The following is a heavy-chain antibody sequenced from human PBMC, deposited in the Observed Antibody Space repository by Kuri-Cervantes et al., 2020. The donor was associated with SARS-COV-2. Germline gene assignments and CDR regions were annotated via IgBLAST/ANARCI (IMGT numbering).Heavy chain of an antibody. Sequence: ESLKISCTVSGGSISSSSYYWGWIRQPPGKGLEWIGSIYYSGSTNYNPTLKSRVTISVDTSTNQFFLNLTSVTAADTAVYYCARQGGYYGMDVWGQGTTVTVSS. V-gene: IGHV4-39*01. CDR2: IYYSGST. CDR3: ARQGGYYGMDV. D-gene: IGHD3-22*01. J-gene: IGHJ6*02. CDR1: GGSISSSSYY.